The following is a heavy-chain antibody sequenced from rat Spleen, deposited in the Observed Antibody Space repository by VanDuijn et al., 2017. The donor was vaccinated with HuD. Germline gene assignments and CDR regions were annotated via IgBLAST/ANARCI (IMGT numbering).Heavy chain of an antibody. Sequence: QVQLMESGPGLVQPSETLSLTCTVSGFSLTSYNVHWVRQPPGKGLEWMGVMWSGGSTDYNSALKSRLSISRDTSKNQVFLKMNSLQSEDTTTYYCARDRGGGLDYWGQGVMVTVSS. CDR1: GFSLTSYN. CDR3: ARDRGGGLDY. J-gene: IGHJ2*01. D-gene: IGHD1-11*01. V-gene: IGHV2-45*01. CDR2: MWSGGST.